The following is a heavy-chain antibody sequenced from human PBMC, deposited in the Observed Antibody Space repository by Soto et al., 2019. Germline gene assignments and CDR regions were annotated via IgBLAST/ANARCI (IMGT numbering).Heavy chain of an antibody. CDR1: GGTFSSYA. D-gene: IGHD3-3*01. CDR2: IIPIFGTA. CDR3: ARDSGSGVVCGMDV. V-gene: IGHV1-69*06. J-gene: IGHJ6*02. Sequence: ASVKVSCKASGGTFSSYAISWVRQAPGQGLEWMGGIIPIFGTANYAQKFQGRVTITADKSTSTAYMELSSLRSEDTAVYYCARDSGSGVVCGMDVWGQGTTVTVSS.